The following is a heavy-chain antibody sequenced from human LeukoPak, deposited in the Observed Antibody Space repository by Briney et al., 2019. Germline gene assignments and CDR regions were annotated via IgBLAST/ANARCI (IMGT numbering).Heavy chain of an antibody. Sequence: ASVRVSCKASGYTFTGYYMHWVRQAPGQGLEWMGWINPNSGGTNYAQKFQGRVTMTRDTSISIAYMELSRLRSDDTAVYYCAREIYGDYYYYYGMDVWGQGTTVTVSS. D-gene: IGHD4-17*01. CDR1: GYTFTGYY. CDR3: AREIYGDYYYYYGMDV. V-gene: IGHV1-2*02. CDR2: INPNSGGT. J-gene: IGHJ6*02.